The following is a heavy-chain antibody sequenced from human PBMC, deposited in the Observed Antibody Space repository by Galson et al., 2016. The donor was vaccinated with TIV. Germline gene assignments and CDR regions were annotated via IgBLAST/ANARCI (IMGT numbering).Heavy chain of an antibody. CDR2: ISYDGSTK. Sequence: SLRLSCAASGFKFSSYVLHWVRQAPGKGLEWVALISYDGSTKKYADSVKGRFTISRDNSKNTLYLQMNSLRADDTAVYYCARVASWFSESVFTNSDYWGQGTLVTVSS. D-gene: IGHD3-10*01. CDR3: ARVASWFSESVFTNSDY. CDR1: GFKFSSYV. J-gene: IGHJ4*02. V-gene: IGHV3-30*01.